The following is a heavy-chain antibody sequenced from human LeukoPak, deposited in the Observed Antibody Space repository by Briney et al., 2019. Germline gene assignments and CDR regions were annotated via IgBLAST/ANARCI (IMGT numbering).Heavy chain of an antibody. J-gene: IGHJ4*02. CDR1: GGSISNYY. CDR2: IYTSGST. V-gene: IGHV4-4*07. D-gene: IGHD3-22*01. CDR3: ARESGYYYDTSGYTFDY. Sequence: PSETLSLTCTVSGGSISNYYWSWIRQSAGKGLEWIGRIYTSGSTNYNPSPKSRVSMSVDTSKNQFSLRLRSVTAADTAVYYCARESGYYYDTSGYTFDYWGQGILVSVSS.